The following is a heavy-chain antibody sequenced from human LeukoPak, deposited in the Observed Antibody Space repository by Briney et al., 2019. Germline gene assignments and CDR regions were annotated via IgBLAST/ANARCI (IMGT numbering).Heavy chain of an antibody. J-gene: IGHJ4*02. CDR3: ARETGREYYYDSSGYYVDDY. D-gene: IGHD3-22*01. Sequence: ASVKVSCKASGYTFTGYYMHWVRQAPGQGLEWMGWINPNSGGTNYAQKFQGGVTMTRDTSISTAYMELSRLRSDDTAVYYCARETGREYYYDSSGYYVDDYWGQGTLVTVSS. V-gene: IGHV1-2*02. CDR2: INPNSGGT. CDR1: GYTFTGYY.